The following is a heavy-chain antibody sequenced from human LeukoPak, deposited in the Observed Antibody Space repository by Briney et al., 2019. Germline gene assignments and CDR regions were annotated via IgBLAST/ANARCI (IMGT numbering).Heavy chain of an antibody. J-gene: IGHJ5*02. CDR1: GFTFSNYA. CDR3: AKDARDYGSGSYYNPNWFDP. CDR2: ISYDGSIR. D-gene: IGHD3-10*01. Sequence: PGRSLRLSCAASGFTFSNYAMHWVRQAPGKGLEWLAIISYDGSIRYYTDSVKGRFTISRDNSKNTLYLQMNSLRAEDTAVYYCAKDARDYGSGSYYNPNWFDPWGQGTLVTVSS. V-gene: IGHV3-30-3*01.